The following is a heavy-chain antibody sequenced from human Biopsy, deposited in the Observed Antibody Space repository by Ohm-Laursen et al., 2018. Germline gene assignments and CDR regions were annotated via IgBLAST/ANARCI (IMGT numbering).Heavy chain of an antibody. CDR1: GGTFIDYA. D-gene: IGHD3-10*01. V-gene: IGHV1-69*06. CDR2: VTPIFGTS. CDR3: ARDALLPGVGGMDV. J-gene: IGHJ6*02. Sequence: SVKAPCKAPGGTFIDYAISWVRQAPGQGLEWMGGVTPIFGTSNHALKFQGRVTITADKSTSTAYMELNSLRSDDTAMYYCARDALLPGVGGMDVWGQGTTVTVSS.